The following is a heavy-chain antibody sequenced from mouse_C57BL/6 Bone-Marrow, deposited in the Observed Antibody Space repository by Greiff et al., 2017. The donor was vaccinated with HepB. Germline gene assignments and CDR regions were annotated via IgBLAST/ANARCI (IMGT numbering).Heavy chain of an antibody. V-gene: IGHV14-4*01. CDR1: GFNIKDDY. Sequence: EVQLQESGAELVRPGASVKLSCTASGFNIKDDYLHWVKQRPEQGLEWIGWIDPENGDTEYASKFQGKATITADTSSNTAYLQLSSLTSEDTAVYYCTTWDPYYFDDWGQGTTLTVSS. D-gene: IGHD4-1*01. CDR2: IDPENGDT. J-gene: IGHJ2*01. CDR3: TTWDPYYFDD.